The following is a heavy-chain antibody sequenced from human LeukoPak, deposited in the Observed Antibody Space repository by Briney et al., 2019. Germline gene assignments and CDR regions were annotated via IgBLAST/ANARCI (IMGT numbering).Heavy chain of an antibody. CDR2: ISAYNGNT. Sequence: ASVKVSCKASGYTFTGHYMHWVRQAPGQGLEWMGWISAYNGNTNYAQKLQGRVTMTTDTSTSTAYMELRSLRSDDTAVYYCARDSSLAVAGTESAFDIWGQGTMVTVSS. CDR3: ARDSSLAVAGTESAFDI. D-gene: IGHD6-19*01. CDR1: GYTFTGHY. J-gene: IGHJ3*02. V-gene: IGHV1-18*04.